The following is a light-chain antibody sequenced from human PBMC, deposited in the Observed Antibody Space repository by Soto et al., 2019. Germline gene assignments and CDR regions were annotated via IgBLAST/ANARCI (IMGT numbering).Light chain of an antibody. CDR3: HHYNDGPGET. CDR1: RRVSTN. V-gene: IGKV3-15*01. Sequence: EIVMTQSPATLSVSPVEGATLSCRASRRVSTNVAWYQQKPGQAPRLLIFGASTRATGITVRFSGSGSGRQFTLIINSLQSEDVAVYHCHHYNDGPGETFGQGTKVDIK. CDR2: GAS. J-gene: IGKJ1*01.